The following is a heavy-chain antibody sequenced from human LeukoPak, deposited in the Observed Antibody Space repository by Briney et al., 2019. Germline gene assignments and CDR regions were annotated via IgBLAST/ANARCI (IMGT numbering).Heavy chain of an antibody. CDR1: RLTSTNFT. CDR3: ATVVHTSMTTWASFDT. D-gene: IGHD4-11*01. CDR2: LIASGGGP. V-gene: IGHV3-23*01. J-gene: IGHJ3*02. Sequence: GGSLRHSSAPPRLTSTNFTMTSVPQTLGKGLEWVSALIASGGGPFYAPSVKGRFPTSRENSKNTVSLQITNLNAEDTPLYSCATVVHTSMTTWASFDTWGEGTMVSVSS.